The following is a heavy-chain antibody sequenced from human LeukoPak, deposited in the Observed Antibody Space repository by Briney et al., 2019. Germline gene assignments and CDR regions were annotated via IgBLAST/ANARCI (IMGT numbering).Heavy chain of an antibody. CDR1: GFTFRNYD. D-gene: IGHD3-10*01. CDR3: AKMGPYSFDI. CDR2: ISGSGGST. J-gene: IGHJ3*02. Sequence: KTGGSLRLSCAASGFTFRNYDMSWVRQAPGKGLEWVSAISGSGGSTYYADYVKGRFTTSTANTKNTLYLQINSLTAEDTAVYYCAKMGPYSFDIWGQGTLVTVSS. V-gene: IGHV3-23*01.